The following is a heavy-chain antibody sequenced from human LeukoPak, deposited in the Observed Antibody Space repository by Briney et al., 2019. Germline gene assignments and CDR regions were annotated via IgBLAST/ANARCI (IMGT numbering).Heavy chain of an antibody. CDR1: GFTFSSYW. J-gene: IGHJ6*03. D-gene: IGHD3-10*01. V-gene: IGHV3-7*01. CDR2: IKQDGSEK. CDR3: ARGGGFGESAHTLGYYYYMDV. Sequence: PGGSLRLSCAASGFTFSSYWMSWVRQAPGKGLEWVANIKQDGSEKYYVDSVKGRFTISRDNAKNSLYLQMNSLRAEDTAVYYCARGGGFGESAHTLGYYYYMDVWGKGTTVTVSS.